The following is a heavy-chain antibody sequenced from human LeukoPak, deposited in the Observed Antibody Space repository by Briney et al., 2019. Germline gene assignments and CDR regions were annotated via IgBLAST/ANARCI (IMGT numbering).Heavy chain of an antibody. CDR3: AKDLALGGGSVFDY. CDR2: ISGSGENT. CDR1: GFTFRHYA. D-gene: IGHD3-10*01. J-gene: IGHJ4*02. V-gene: IGHV3-23*01. Sequence: GRSLRLSCAASGFTFRHYAMSWVRQAPGKGLEWVSAISGSGENTYNADSVQGRFTISRDNSKNTLFLQMNSLRVEDTAVYYCAKDLALGGGSVFDYWGQGTLVTVSS.